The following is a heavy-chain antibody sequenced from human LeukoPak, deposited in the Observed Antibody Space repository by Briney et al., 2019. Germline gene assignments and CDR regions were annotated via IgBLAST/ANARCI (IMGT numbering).Heavy chain of an antibody. Sequence: SETLSLTCTVSGGPISSSTYYWGWIRQPPGKGLEWIGSIYYSGSTYYNPSLKSRVTISVDTSKNQVSLKLSSVTAADTAVYYCASCGGDCELGAFDIWGQGTMVTVSS. CDR2: IYYSGST. D-gene: IGHD2-21*02. J-gene: IGHJ3*02. V-gene: IGHV4-39*01. CDR3: ASCGGDCELGAFDI. CDR1: GGPISSSTYY.